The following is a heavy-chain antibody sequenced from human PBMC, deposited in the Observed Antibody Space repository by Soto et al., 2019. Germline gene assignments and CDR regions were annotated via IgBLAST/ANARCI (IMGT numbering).Heavy chain of an antibody. Sequence: WCLSLSCAASGFTVSSNYMSWVRQAPGKGLEWVSVIYSGGSTYYADSVKGRFTISRDNSKNTLYLQMNSLRAEDTAVYYCARGTYYYDSSGSPSDYWGQGTLVTVSS. CDR1: GFTVSSNY. CDR3: ARGTYYYDSSGSPSDY. CDR2: IYSGGST. V-gene: IGHV3-53*01. D-gene: IGHD3-22*01. J-gene: IGHJ4*02.